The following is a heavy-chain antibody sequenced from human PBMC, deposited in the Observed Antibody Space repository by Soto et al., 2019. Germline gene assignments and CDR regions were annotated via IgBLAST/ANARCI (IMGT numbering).Heavy chain of an antibody. CDR2: INPDGGRT. CDR3: ARGAYSSSSFPPFDP. CDR1: GYTFTRYY. J-gene: IGHJ5*02. V-gene: IGHV1-46*01. Sequence: QVQLVQSGGEVKKPGASVKVSCKASGYTFTRYYIHWVRQAPGQGPEWMGRINPDGGRTTYAQNFYGRVTMTRDTSASTVYMELSSLKFEDTAMYYCARGAYSSSSFPPFDPWGQGTLVTVSS. D-gene: IGHD6-6*01.